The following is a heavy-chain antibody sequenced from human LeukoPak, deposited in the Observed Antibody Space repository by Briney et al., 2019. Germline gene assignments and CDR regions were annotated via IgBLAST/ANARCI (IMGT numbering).Heavy chain of an antibody. Sequence: PSETLSLTCAVYGGSFSGYYWSWIRQPPGKGLEWIGEINHSGSTNYNPSLKGRVTISVDTSKSQFSLKLSSVTAADTAVYFCGRNNNLVGATNNDAFDIWGQGTMVTVSS. D-gene: IGHD1-26*01. CDR1: GGSFSGYY. V-gene: IGHV4-34*01. J-gene: IGHJ3*02. CDR3: GRNNNLVGATNNDAFDI. CDR2: INHSGST.